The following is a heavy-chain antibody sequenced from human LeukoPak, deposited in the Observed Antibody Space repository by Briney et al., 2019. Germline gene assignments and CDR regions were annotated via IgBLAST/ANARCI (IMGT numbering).Heavy chain of an antibody. CDR3: ATGQGHGMDV. J-gene: IGHJ6*02. Sequence: GSLRLSCAAFGFPFSSYWMHWVRQAPGKGLVWVSRINSDGSSTSYADSVKGRFTISRDNAKNTLYLQMNSLRAEDTAVYYCATGQGHGMDVWGQGTTVTVSS. V-gene: IGHV3-74*01. CDR2: INSDGSST. D-gene: IGHD1-14*01. CDR1: GFPFSSYW.